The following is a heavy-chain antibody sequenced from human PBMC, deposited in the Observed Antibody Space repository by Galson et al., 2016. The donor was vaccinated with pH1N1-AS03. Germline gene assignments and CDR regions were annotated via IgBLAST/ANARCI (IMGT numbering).Heavy chain of an antibody. CDR2: ISDNGFNT. J-gene: IGHJ3*02. D-gene: IGHD5-18*01. CDR3: IKEGNRLQSRRSDAFDI. V-gene: IGHV3-64D*06. Sequence: LRLSCAASGFTFRTFSIYWVRQAPGKGLEYVSGISDNGFNTYYADPVKARFTISRDKSKNTVYLQMSSLRTEDTAVYYCIKEGNRLQSRRSDAFDIRGRGTMVTVSS. CDR1: GFTFRTFS.